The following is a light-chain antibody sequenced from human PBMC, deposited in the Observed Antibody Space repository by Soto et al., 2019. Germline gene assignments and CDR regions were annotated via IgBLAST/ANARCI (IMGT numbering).Light chain of an antibody. CDR3: QQYVISVT. CDR1: QSVSSRF. J-gene: IGKJ5*01. CDR2: GAS. Sequence: EIVLTQSPGTLSLSPGERATLSCRASQSVSSRFLAWYQQKPGQAPRLLMYGASSRATGIPDRFSGTGSGTDFTLTIGRLEPQDSAMYYCQQYVISVTFGQGTRLEIK. V-gene: IGKV3-20*01.